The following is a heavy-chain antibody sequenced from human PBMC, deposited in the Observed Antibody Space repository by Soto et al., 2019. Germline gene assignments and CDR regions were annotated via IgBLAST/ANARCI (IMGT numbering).Heavy chain of an antibody. D-gene: IGHD5-18*01. CDR1: GFTFTSYG. CDR2: ISYDGNNK. V-gene: IGHV3-30*18. CDR3: AKDRGGYSYGYESDAFDI. J-gene: IGHJ3*02. Sequence: GGSLRLSCAASGFTFTSYGMHWVRQAPGKGLEWVAIISYDGNNKYYADSVKGRFTISRDNSKNTLYLQMSSLRVEDTAVYYCAKDRGGYSYGYESDAFDIWGQGPMVTVSS.